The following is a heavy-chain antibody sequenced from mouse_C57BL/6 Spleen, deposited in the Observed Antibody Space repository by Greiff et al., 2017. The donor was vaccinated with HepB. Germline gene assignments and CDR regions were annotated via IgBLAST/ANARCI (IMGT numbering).Heavy chain of an antibody. CDR2: INPNNGGT. J-gene: IGHJ1*03. CDR1: GYTFTDYN. V-gene: IGHV1-18*01. Sequence: VQLQQSGPELVKPGASVKIPCKASGYTFTDYNMDWVKQSHGKSLEWIGDINPNNGGTIYNQKFKGKATLTVDKSSSTAYMELRSLTSEDTAVYYCARYGSSYVWYFDVWGTGTTVTVSS. D-gene: IGHD1-1*01. CDR3: ARYGSSYVWYFDV.